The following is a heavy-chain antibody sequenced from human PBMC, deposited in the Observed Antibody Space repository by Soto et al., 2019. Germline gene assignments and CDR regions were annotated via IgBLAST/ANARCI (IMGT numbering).Heavy chain of an antibody. CDR2: IYWDDDK. CDR1: GFSLTTRGVG. J-gene: IGHJ5*02. CDR3: AHIPNYYQYASFDP. Sequence: QITLKESCPTLVKPTQTLTLTCTFSGFSLTTRGVGVGWIRQPPGKALECLALIYWDDDKRYSPSLQSSLSIPKDTSKNQVVLTITNVDPVDTATYYCAHIPNYYQYASFDPWGQGTLVSVSS. V-gene: IGHV2-5*02. D-gene: IGHD3-16*01.